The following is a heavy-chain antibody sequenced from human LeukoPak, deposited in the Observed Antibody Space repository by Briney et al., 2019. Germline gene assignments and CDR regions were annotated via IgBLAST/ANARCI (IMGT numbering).Heavy chain of an antibody. CDR2: ISGSGGST. CDR1: GFTFSSYA. D-gene: IGHD1-26*01. Sequence: GGSLRLSCAASGFTFSSYAMSWVRQAPGKGLEWVSAISGSGGSTYYADSVKGRFTISRDNSKTTLYLQMNSLRAEDTAVYYCAKGNWGERLDWYFDLWGRGTLVTVSS. CDR3: AKGNWGERLDWYFDL. V-gene: IGHV3-23*01. J-gene: IGHJ2*01.